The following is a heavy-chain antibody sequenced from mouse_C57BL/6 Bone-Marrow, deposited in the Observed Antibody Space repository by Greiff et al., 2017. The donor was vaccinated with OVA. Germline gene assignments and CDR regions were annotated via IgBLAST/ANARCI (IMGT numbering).Heavy chain of an antibody. D-gene: IGHD4-1*01. Sequence: EVQLVESGGGLVKPGGSLKLSCAASGFTFSSYAMSWVRQTPEKRLEWVATISDGGSYTYYPDNVKGRFTISRDNAKNNLYLQMSHLKSEDTAMYYCAREANWAFAYWGQGTLVTVSA. V-gene: IGHV5-4*01. J-gene: IGHJ3*01. CDR3: AREANWAFAY. CDR1: GFTFSSYA. CDR2: ISDGGSYT.